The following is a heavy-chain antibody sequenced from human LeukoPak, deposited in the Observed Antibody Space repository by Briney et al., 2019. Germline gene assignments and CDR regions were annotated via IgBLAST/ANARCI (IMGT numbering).Heavy chain of an antibody. V-gene: IGHV3-23*01. CDR2: ITGNGATT. CDR3: AKSLFASATGTGRAFHI. CDR1: GFTFSVYA. Sequence: PGGSLRLSCAASGFTFSVYAMTWVRQAPGKGLEWVSAITGNGATTYYADSVKGRFTISRDNSKNTLYLQMNSLRADDTAEYYCAKSLFASATGTGRAFHIWGQGTMVTVSS. D-gene: IGHD1-1*01. J-gene: IGHJ3*02.